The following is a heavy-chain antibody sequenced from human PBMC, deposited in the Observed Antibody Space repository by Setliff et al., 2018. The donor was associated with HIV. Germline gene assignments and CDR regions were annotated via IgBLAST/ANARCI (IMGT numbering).Heavy chain of an antibody. CDR1: GFTFSNYG. CDR2: IKYDGSDK. V-gene: IGHV3-30*02. CDR3: ARERVGALDY. J-gene: IGHJ4*02. D-gene: IGHD3-16*01. Sequence: GGSLRLSCAASGFTFSNYGVHWVRQAPGKGLEWVASIKYDGSDKYYADSVKGRFTISRDNSKNTLYLQMNSLRAEDTAVYYCARERVGALDYWGQGALVTVSS.